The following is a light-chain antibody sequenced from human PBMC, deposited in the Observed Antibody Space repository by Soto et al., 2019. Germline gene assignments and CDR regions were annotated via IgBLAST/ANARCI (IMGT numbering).Light chain of an antibody. Sequence: DIVMTQSPDSLAVSLGERATINCKSSQSVLYSSNNKNYLAWYQQKPGQPPKLLIYWASTRESGGPDRFSGSGSGTDFTLTTSSLQAEDVAVYYCQQYYSTPYTFGQGTKLEIK. CDR1: QSVLYSSNNKNY. CDR3: QQYYSTPYT. CDR2: WAS. J-gene: IGKJ2*01. V-gene: IGKV4-1*01.